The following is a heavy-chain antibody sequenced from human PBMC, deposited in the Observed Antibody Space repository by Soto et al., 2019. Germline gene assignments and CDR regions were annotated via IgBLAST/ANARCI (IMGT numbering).Heavy chain of an antibody. D-gene: IGHD6-6*01. Sequence: VQLVESGGGLVQPGGSLRLFCAASGYTFSRHWIHWVRQAPGQGLVGVSRISPDGTITDYADSVRGRFTISRDNAKNTLYLQMDSLRADDTAVYYCARPRSMSSSGFDIWGQGTMVTVSS. CDR2: ISPDGTIT. J-gene: IGHJ3*02. V-gene: IGHV3-74*01. CDR3: ARPRSMSSSGFDI. CDR1: GYTFSRHW.